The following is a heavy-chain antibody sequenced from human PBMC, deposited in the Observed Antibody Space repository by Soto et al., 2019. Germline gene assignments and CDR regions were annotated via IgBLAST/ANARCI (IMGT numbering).Heavy chain of an antibody. CDR1: GYSFTSYW. Sequence: PGESLEISCKGSGYSFTSYWLGGVRQMPGNGLEWMGIIYPGDSDTRDSPSFQGQVTISADKSISTAYLQWSSLKASDTAMYYCARRVSSGCPDYWGQGTLVTVSS. D-gene: IGHD6-19*01. CDR2: IYPGDSDT. V-gene: IGHV5-51*01. J-gene: IGHJ4*02. CDR3: ARRVSSGCPDY.